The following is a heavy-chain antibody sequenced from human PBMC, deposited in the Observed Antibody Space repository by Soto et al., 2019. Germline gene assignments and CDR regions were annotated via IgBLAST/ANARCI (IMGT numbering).Heavy chain of an antibody. J-gene: IGHJ5*02. CDR3: ARLVDTAMVWWFDP. CDR2: IYYSGST. V-gene: IGHV4-59*01. Sequence: SETLSVTCTVSGGSIISYYWSWIRQPPWKGLEWIGYIYYSGSTNYNPSLKSRVTISVDTSKNQFSLKLSSVTAADTAVYYCARLVDTAMVWWFDPWGQGTLVTVSS. D-gene: IGHD5-18*01. CDR1: GGSIISYY.